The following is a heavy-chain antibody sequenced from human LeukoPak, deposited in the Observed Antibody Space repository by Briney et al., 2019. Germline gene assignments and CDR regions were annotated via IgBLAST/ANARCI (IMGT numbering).Heavy chain of an antibody. V-gene: IGHV3-7*01. Sequence: GGSLRLSCAASGFTFSSYSMNWVRQAPGKGLEWVANIKQDGSEKYYVDSVKGRFTISRDNAKNSLYLQMNSLRAEDTAVYYCARVGAAAVYYFDYWGQGTLVTVSS. CDR1: GFTFSSYS. CDR3: ARVGAAAVYYFDY. CDR2: IKQDGSEK. D-gene: IGHD6-13*01. J-gene: IGHJ4*02.